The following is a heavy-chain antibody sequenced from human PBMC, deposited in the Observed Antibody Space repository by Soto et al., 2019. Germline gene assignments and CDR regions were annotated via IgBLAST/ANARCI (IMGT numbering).Heavy chain of an antibody. CDR1: GGSISSYY. CDR3: ARAGYVAVAQRVWFDP. CDR2: IYYSGST. Sequence: SETLSLTCTVSGGSISSYYWSWIRQPPGKGLEWIGYIYYSGSTNYNPSLKSRVTISVDTSKNQFSLKLSSVTAADTAVYYCARAGYVAVAQRVWFDPWGQGTLVTVSS. J-gene: IGHJ5*02. D-gene: IGHD6-19*01. V-gene: IGHV4-59*01.